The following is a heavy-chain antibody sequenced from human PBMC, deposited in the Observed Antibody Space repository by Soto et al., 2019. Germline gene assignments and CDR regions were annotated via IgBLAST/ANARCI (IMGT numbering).Heavy chain of an antibody. CDR2: IYYGGST. CDR3: AIQGTSGYSYGWSMDF. CDR1: GGSISSSSYY. V-gene: IGHV4-39*01. D-gene: IGHD5-18*01. Sequence: SETLSLTCTVSGGSISSSSYYWGWIRQPPGKGLEWIGSIYYGGSTYYNPSLKSRVTISVDTSKNQFSMKLSSVTAEDTAVYYCAIQGTSGYSYGWSMDFWGQVTTVIFSS. J-gene: IGHJ6*02.